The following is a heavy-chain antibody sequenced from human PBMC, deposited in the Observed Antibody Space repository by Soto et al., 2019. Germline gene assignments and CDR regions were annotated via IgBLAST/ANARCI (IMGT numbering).Heavy chain of an antibody. Sequence: ESLKISCTGSGYAFTSYWIAWVRQMPGKGLEWMGIIYPGDSDTRYSPSFQGQVTISADKSITTAYLQWSSLKASDTAMYYCARGYCSTTIFGPLFDPWGQGSLVTLSS. CDR3: ARGYCSTTIFGPLFDP. V-gene: IGHV5-51*01. J-gene: IGHJ5*02. D-gene: IGHD2-2*01. CDR2: IYPGDSDT. CDR1: GYAFTSYW.